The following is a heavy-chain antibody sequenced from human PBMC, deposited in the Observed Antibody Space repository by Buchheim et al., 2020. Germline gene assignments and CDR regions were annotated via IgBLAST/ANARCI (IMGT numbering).Heavy chain of an antibody. CDR3: ATGEPGTALRIPMIVVVYDY. CDR1: GYTLTELS. D-gene: IGHD3-22*01. V-gene: IGHV1-24*01. J-gene: IGHJ4*02. CDR2: FDPEDGET. Sequence: QVQLVQSGAEVKKPGASVKVSCKVSGYTLTELSMHWVRQAPGKGLEWMGGFDPEDGETIYAQKFQGRVTMTEDTPTDTAYMELSSLRSEDTAVYYCATGEPGTALRIPMIVVVYDYWGQGTL.